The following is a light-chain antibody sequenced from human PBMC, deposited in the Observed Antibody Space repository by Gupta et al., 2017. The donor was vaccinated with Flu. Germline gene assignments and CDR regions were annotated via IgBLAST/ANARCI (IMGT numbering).Light chain of an antibody. V-gene: IGKV3-15*01. CDR3: QRYNDWPPWT. Sequence: EIVMTQSPATLSVSPGERATLSCRASQSVSNNLAWYQQKPGQPPRLLIYGASTRAPGIPGRFSGSGSGTEFTLTISSLQSEDFAVYFCQRYNDWPPWTFGQGTKVEIK. J-gene: IGKJ1*01. CDR1: QSVSNN. CDR2: GAS.